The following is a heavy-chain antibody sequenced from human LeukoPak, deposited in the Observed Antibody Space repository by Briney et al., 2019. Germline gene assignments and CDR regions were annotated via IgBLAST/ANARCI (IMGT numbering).Heavy chain of an antibody. V-gene: IGHV3-30*02. CDR3: ARNPLRVLWFGEFDY. D-gene: IGHD3-10*01. CDR1: GFTFSSYG. CDR2: IRYDGSNK. Sequence: GGSLRLSCAASGFTFSSYGMHWVRQAPGKGLEWVAFIRYDGSNKYYADSVKGRFTISRDNSKNTLYLQMNSLRAEDTAVYYCARNPLRVLWFGEFDYWGQGTLVTVSS. J-gene: IGHJ4*02.